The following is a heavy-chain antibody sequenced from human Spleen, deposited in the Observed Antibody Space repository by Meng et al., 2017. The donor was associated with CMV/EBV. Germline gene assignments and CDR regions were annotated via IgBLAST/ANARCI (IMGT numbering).Heavy chain of an antibody. Sequence: GSLRLSCIVSGGSISISNYYWGWIRQPPGKGLEWIGSIFYSGHRYYNPSLKSRVTISIDTSKNQFSLKVSSVTAADTAVFYCARSVTTGTSDYFDSWGQGTLVTVSS. V-gene: IGHV4-39*01. CDR2: IFYSGHR. CDR1: GGSISISNYY. CDR3: ARSVTTGTSDYFDS. J-gene: IGHJ4*02. D-gene: IGHD1-1*01.